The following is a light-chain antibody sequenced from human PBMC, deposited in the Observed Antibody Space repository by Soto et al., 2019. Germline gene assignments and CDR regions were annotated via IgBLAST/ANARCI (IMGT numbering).Light chain of an antibody. Sequence: EILWTPSTGTLSMSPGERDTRSCVAIQSVSSSYLAWYQLKPGPAPSLLIYDASSRATGPPDRFRGSGSGTDFTLTINRLEPEDSAVYYCPPYRSLIPFGKGPRLEIK. CDR3: PPYRSLIP. CDR2: DAS. J-gene: IGKJ5*01. CDR1: QSVSSSY. V-gene: IGKV3D-20*01.